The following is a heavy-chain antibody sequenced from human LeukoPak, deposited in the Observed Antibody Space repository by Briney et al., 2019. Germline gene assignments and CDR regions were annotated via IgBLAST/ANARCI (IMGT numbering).Heavy chain of an antibody. Sequence: SETLSLTCAVYGGSFSGYYWSWIRQPPGKGLEWIGEINHSGSTNYNPSLKSRVTISVDTSKNQFSLKLRSVTAADTAVYYCAREILYDSTGYYVWGQGTLVTVSS. V-gene: IGHV4-34*01. J-gene: IGHJ4*02. D-gene: IGHD3-22*01. CDR2: INHSGST. CDR3: AREILYDSTGYYV. CDR1: GGSFSGYY.